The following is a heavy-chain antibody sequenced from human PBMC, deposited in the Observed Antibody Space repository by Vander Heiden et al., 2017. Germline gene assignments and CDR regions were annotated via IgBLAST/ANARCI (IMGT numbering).Heavy chain of an antibody. CDR3: AKDGGYCSSTSCYQRGWFDP. CDR2: ISGSGGST. V-gene: IGHV3-23*01. J-gene: IGHJ5*02. Sequence: EVQLLESGGGLVQPGGSLSLSCAASGFTFSSYPMRWVRQVPGKGLEWVSAISGSGGSTYYADSVKGRFTISRDNSKNTLYLQMNSLRAEDTAVYYCAKDGGYCSSTSCYQRGWFDPWGQGTLVTVSS. CDR1: GFTFSSYP. D-gene: IGHD2-2*01.